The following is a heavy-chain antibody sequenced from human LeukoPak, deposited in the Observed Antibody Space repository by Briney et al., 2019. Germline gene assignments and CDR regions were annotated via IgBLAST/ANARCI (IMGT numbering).Heavy chain of an antibody. Sequence: SETLSLTCTVSGGSINNYYWSWIRQPPGKGLEWIGYIHYSGTTHYNPSLKSRVTISVDTSKNQFSLKLTSLTAADTAVYYCARDPRSIVLGYYYYYMDVWGKGTTVTVSS. D-gene: IGHD2/OR15-2a*01. CDR2: IHYSGTT. CDR3: ARDPRSIVLGYYYYYMDV. J-gene: IGHJ6*03. CDR1: GGSINNYY. V-gene: IGHV4-59*01.